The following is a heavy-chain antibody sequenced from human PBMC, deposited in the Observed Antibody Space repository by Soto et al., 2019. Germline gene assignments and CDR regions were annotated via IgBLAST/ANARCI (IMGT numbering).Heavy chain of an antibody. V-gene: IGHV1-69*02. CDR1: GGTFSSYT. CDR3: ARLIYDFLFMHV. CDR2: IIPILGIA. J-gene: IGHJ6*03. Sequence: QVQLVQSGAEVKKPGSSVKVSCKASGGTFSSYTISWVRQAPGQGLEWMGRIIPILGIANSAQKLQGRVTITEDKTTSTASMEMSSLRSEDTAVYYCARLIYDFLFMHVWGNGTTVTVSS. D-gene: IGHD3-3*01.